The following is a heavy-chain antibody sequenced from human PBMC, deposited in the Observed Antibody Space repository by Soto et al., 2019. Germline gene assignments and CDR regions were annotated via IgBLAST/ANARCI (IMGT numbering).Heavy chain of an antibody. V-gene: IGHV4-59*08. J-gene: IGHJ5*02. CDR2: IYYSGST. D-gene: IGHD3-3*01. Sequence: SETLSLTCTVSGGSISSYYWSWIRQPPGKGLEWIGYIYYSGSTNYNPSLKSRVTISVDTSKNQFSLKLSSVTAADTAVYYCAISYDSPGGPWGQGTLVTVSS. CDR1: GGSISSYY. CDR3: AISYDSPGGP.